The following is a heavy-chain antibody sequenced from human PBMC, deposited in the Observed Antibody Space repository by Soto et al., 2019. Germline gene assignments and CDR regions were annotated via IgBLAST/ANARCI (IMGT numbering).Heavy chain of an antibody. CDR2: IYYSGST. D-gene: IGHD4-17*01. V-gene: IGHV4-31*03. CDR1: GGSISSGGYY. J-gene: IGHJ3*02. Sequence: SETLSLTCTVSGGSISSGGYYWSWIRQHPGKGLEWIGYIYYSGSTYYNPSLKSRVTISVDTSKNQFSLKLSSVTAADTAVYYCARDCPGDYGDYFDIWGQGTMVTVSS. CDR3: ARDCPGDYGDYFDI.